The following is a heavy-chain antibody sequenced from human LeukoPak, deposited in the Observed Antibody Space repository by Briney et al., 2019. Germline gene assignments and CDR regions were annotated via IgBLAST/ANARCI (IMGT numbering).Heavy chain of an antibody. J-gene: IGHJ4*02. D-gene: IGHD5-24*01. CDR3: AKDLGGYNYFDY. CDR2: ISSSGSTI. Sequence: SGGSLRLSCAASGFTFSSYEMNWVRQAPGKGLEWVSYISSSGSTIYYADSVKGRFTISRDNAKNSLYLQMNSLRAEDTALYYCAKDLGGYNYFDYWGQGTLVTVSS. CDR1: GFTFSSYE. V-gene: IGHV3-48*03.